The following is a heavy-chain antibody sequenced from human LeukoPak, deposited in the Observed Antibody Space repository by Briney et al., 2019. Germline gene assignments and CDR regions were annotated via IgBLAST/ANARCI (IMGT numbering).Heavy chain of an antibody. Sequence: SETLSLTCTVSGGSISSSSYYWSWIRQPPGKGLEWIGEINHSGSTNYNPSLKSRVTISVDTSKNQFSLKLSSVTAADTAVYYCARHRSMGVVVTAINYFDYWGQGTLVTVSS. CDR2: INHSGST. J-gene: IGHJ4*02. V-gene: IGHV4-39*01. CDR3: ARHRSMGVVVTAINYFDY. D-gene: IGHD2-21*02. CDR1: GGSISSSSYY.